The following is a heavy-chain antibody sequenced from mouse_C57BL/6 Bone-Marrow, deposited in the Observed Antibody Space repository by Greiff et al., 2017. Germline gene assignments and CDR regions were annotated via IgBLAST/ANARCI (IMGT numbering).Heavy chain of an antibody. V-gene: IGHV14-3*01. CDR3: APRAKASYYAMDY. J-gene: IGHJ4*01. Sequence: EVQLKESVAELVRPGASVKLSCSASGFNIKNSYMHWVKQRPEQGLEWIGRIDPADGNTKYAPKFQGKATITADTSSNTAYLQLSSLTSEDTAIYYCAPRAKASYYAMDYWGQGTSVTVSS. D-gene: IGHD3-2*02. CDR2: IDPADGNT. CDR1: GFNIKNSY.